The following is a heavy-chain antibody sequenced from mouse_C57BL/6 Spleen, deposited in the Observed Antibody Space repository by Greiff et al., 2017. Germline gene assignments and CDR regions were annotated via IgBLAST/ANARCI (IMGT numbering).Heavy chain of an antibody. CDR2: IYPRDGST. J-gene: IGHJ2*01. V-gene: IGHV1-85*01. Sequence: QVQLQQSGPELVKPGASVKLSCKASGYTFTSYAINWVKQRPGQGLEWIGWIYPRDGSTKYNAKFKGKATLTVDTTSSTAYMEHHSLTSEDSAVYFCASADYDVGYWGQGTTLTVSS. CDR1: GYTFTSYA. CDR3: ASADYDVGY. D-gene: IGHD2-4*01.